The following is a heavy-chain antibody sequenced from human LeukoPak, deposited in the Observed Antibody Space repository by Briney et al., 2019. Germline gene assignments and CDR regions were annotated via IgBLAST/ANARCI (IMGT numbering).Heavy chain of an antibody. CDR3: ARETNDFWSGYYGGRYYFDY. D-gene: IGHD3-3*01. CDR2: IYTSGST. J-gene: IGHJ4*02. Sequence: SETLSLTCTVSGGSISSYYWSWIRQPAGKGLEWIGRIYTSGSTNYNPSLKSRVTMSVDTSQNQFSLKLSSVTAADTAVYYCARETNDFWSGYYGGRYYFDYWGQGTLVTVSS. CDR1: GGSISSYY. V-gene: IGHV4-4*07.